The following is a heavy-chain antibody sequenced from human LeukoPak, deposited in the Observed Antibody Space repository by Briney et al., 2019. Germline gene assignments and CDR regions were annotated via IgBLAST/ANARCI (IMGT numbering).Heavy chain of an antibody. V-gene: IGHV3-20*04. CDR3: ARDLDYYGSGSPYYFDY. Sequence: PGGSLRLSCAASGFTFDDYGMSWVRQAPGKGLEWVSGINWNGGSTGYADSVKGRFTISRDNAKNSLYLQMNSLRAEDTALYYCARDLDYYGSGSPYYFDYWGQGTLVTVSS. D-gene: IGHD3-10*01. CDR1: GFTFDDYG. CDR2: INWNGGST. J-gene: IGHJ4*02.